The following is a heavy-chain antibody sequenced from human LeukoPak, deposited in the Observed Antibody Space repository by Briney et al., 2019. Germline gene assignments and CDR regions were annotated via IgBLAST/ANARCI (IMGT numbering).Heavy chain of an antibody. V-gene: IGHV3-23*01. CDR1: GFTFTNYA. CDR3: AKEGPYCGGDCYGVFDY. J-gene: IGHJ4*02. D-gene: IGHD2-21*02. CDR2: ITGRSTKI. Sequence: PGGPLRLSCEASGFTFTNYAVAWVRQAPGKGLEWVSTITGRSTKIYYADSVKGRFSISRDNSKNTLYLQMNSLRAEDTAVYYCAKEGPYCGGDCYGVFDYWGQGALVTVSS.